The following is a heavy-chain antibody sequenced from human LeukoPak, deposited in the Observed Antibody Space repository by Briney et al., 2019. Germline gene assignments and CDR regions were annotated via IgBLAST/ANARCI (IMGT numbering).Heavy chain of an antibody. CDR3: ARAPPDYYDSSGCFDY. Sequence: SETLSLTCTVSGGSISSYYWSWIRQPPGKGLEWIGYIYYSGSTNYNPSLKSRVTISVDTSKNQFSLKLSSVTAADTAVYYCARAPPDYYDSSGCFDYWGEGPLVTVSS. CDR2: IYYSGST. V-gene: IGHV4-59*01. J-gene: IGHJ4*02. CDR1: GGSISSYY. D-gene: IGHD3-22*01.